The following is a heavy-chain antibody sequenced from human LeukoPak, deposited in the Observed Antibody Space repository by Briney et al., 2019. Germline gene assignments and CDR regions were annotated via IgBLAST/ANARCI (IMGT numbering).Heavy chain of an antibody. Sequence: PSETLSLTCTVSGGSINSYYWSWIRQPPGKGLEWIGYIYYSGSTNYNPSLKSRVTISVDTSKNQFSLKLSSVTAADTAVYYRARVERGRYCSGGSCLDYWGQGTLVTVSS. CDR1: GGSINSYY. D-gene: IGHD2-15*01. CDR3: ARVERGRYCSGGSCLDY. J-gene: IGHJ4*02. CDR2: IYYSGST. V-gene: IGHV4-59*01.